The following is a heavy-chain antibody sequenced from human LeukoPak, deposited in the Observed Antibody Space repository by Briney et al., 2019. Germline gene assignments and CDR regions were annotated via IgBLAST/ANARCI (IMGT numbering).Heavy chain of an antibody. CDR3: ARGIYDILTGYYFDY. CDR2: IYTSGST. Sequence: SETLSLTCTVSGGSISSYYWSWLRQPAGKGLEWIGRIYTSGSTNYNPSLKSRVTMSVDASKNQFSLKLSSVTAADTAVYYCARGIYDILTGYYFDYWGQGTLVTVSS. D-gene: IGHD3-9*01. J-gene: IGHJ4*02. CDR1: GGSISSYY. V-gene: IGHV4-4*07.